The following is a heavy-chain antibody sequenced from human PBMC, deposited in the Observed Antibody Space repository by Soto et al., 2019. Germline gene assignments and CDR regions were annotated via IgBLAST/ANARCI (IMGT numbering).Heavy chain of an antibody. CDR1: GGSISSYY. J-gene: IGHJ6*02. CDR2: IYYSGST. Sequence: SDTLSLTCTVSGGSISSYYWSWIRQPPGKGLEWIGYIYYSGSTNYNPSLKSRVTISVDTSKNQFSLKLSSVTAADTAMYYCARGPAGAYYYYYGMDVWGQGTTVTVSS. V-gene: IGHV4-59*07. D-gene: IGHD1-26*01. CDR3: ARGPAGAYYYYYGMDV.